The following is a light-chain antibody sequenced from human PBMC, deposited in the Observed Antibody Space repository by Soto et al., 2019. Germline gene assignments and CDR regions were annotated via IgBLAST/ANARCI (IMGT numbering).Light chain of an antibody. J-gene: IGLJ2*01. Sequence: QSALTQPPSASGSPGQSVTISCTGASGDVGGYNYVSWYQQHPGKAPKLMIYEVTKRPSGVPDRFSGSKSGNTASLTISGLQAEDEADYYCSSYTSSSTRVFGGGTKVTVL. CDR2: EVT. V-gene: IGLV2-8*01. CDR1: SGDVGGYNY. CDR3: SSYTSSSTRV.